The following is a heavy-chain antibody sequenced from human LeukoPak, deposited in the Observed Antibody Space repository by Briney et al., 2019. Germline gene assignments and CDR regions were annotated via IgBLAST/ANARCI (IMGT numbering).Heavy chain of an antibody. CDR1: GFTFSSCP. D-gene: IGHD4-17*01. J-gene: IGHJ4*02. Sequence: GGSLRLSCAASGFTFSSCPMHWVRQAPGKGLVWVAYIYYDGNNKYYADSVKGRFTISRDNSKNTLYLQMNSLTTEDTAVYYCVKDFWLDYGDWGGQGTLVTVSS. CDR2: IYYDGNNK. CDR3: VKDFWLDYGDW. V-gene: IGHV3-30*02.